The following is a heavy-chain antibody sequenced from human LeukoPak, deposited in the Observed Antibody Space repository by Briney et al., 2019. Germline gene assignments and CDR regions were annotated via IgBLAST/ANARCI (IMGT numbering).Heavy chain of an antibody. CDR1: TGSISSSSYY. J-gene: IGHJ4*02. V-gene: IGHV4-39*01. Sequence: PSETLSLTCSVSTGSISSSSYYWGWIRQPPGKGLEWSVSIYYGRSSYYNPSLKSRVTISVDTSKHQFYLKLSSVTAADTAVYYCARHADSGFGELAFDYWGQGTLVTVSS. D-gene: IGHD3-10*01. CDR2: IYYGRSS. CDR3: ARHADSGFGELAFDY.